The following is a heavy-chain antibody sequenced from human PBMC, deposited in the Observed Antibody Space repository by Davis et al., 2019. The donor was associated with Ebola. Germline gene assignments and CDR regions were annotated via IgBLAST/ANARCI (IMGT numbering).Heavy chain of an antibody. CDR2: INSDGSST. CDR3: ARGRYCSSTSCYTAFVGY. D-gene: IGHD2-2*02. CDR1: GFTFSSYW. J-gene: IGHJ4*02. Sequence: GESLKISCVASGFTFSSYWMHWVRQAPGKGLVWVSRINSDGSSTSYADSVKGRFTISRDNAKNTLYLQMNSLRAEDTAVYYCARGRYCSSTSCYTAFVGYWGQGTLVTVSS. V-gene: IGHV3-74*01.